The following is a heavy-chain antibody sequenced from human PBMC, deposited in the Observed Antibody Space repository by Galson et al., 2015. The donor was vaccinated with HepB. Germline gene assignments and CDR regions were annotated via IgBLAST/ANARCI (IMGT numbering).Heavy chain of an antibody. Sequence: SLRLSCAASGFTFSSYAMHWVRQAPGKGLEWVAVISYDGSNKYYADSVKGRFTISRDNSKNTLYLQMNSLRAEDTAVYYCAREQYSSSWYACDYWGQGTLVTVSS. D-gene: IGHD6-13*01. CDR2: ISYDGSNK. CDR3: AREQYSSSWYACDY. CDR1: GFTFSSYA. J-gene: IGHJ4*02. V-gene: IGHV3-30*04.